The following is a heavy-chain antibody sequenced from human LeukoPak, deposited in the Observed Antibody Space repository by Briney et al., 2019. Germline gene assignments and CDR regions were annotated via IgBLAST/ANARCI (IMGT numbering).Heavy chain of an antibody. D-gene: IGHD3-10*01. V-gene: IGHV1-46*01. CDR2: INPSGGST. Sequence: ASVKVSCKASGYTFTSYYMQWVRQAPGQGVEWMGIINPSGGSTTYAQKFQGRVTMTRDTSTSTGYMELSSLRSEDTAVYDCAREFDYYGDCWGQGTLVTVSS. CDR1: GYTFTSYY. CDR3: AREFDYYGDC. J-gene: IGHJ4*02.